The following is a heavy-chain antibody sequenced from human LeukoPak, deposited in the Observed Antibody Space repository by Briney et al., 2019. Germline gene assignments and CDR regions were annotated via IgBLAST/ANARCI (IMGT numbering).Heavy chain of an antibody. CDR2: ISGNGVNT. CDR3: AKLFSRVVIRNF. Sequence: PGGSLTLSCAASGFTFSSYALSWVRQAPGKGLEWVSAISGNGVNTYYADSVKGGFTISRDNYKNTLYLQMNSLRAEDTAVYYCAKLFSRVVIRNFWGQGTLVTVSS. D-gene: IGHD4-23*01. V-gene: IGHV3-23*01. J-gene: IGHJ4*02. CDR1: GFTFSSYA.